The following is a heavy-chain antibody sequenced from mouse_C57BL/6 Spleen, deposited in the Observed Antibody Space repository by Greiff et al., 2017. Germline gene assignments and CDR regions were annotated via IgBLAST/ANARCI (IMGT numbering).Heavy chain of an antibody. CDR1: GYAFSSYW. D-gene: IGHD1-1*01. V-gene: IGHV1-80*01. J-gene: IGHJ3*01. CDR3: ARGEVTTVVGRESWFAY. Sequence: VKLQESGAELVKPGASVKISCKASGYAFSSYWMNWVKQRPGKGLEWIGQIYPGDGDTNYNGKFKGKATLTADKSSSTAYMQLSSLTSEDSAVYFWARGEVTTVVGRESWFAYWGQGTLVTVSA. CDR2: IYPGDGDT.